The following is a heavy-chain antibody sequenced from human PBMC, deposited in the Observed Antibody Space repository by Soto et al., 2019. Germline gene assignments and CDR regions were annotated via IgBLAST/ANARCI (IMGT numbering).Heavy chain of an antibody. CDR2: VYYNGNT. V-gene: IGHV4-39*01. Sequence: QLQLQESGPGLVKPSETLSLTCTVSGGSTSSSSYQWVWIRQPPGKGLEWIGNVYYNGNTYYNPSLKSRLPISADTSNNQLSLKVKSVTAADTAVYYCARLSGSYNDRYFDYWGQGTLVTVSS. D-gene: IGHD1-26*01. J-gene: IGHJ4*02. CDR3: ARLSGSYNDRYFDY. CDR1: GGSTSSSSYQ.